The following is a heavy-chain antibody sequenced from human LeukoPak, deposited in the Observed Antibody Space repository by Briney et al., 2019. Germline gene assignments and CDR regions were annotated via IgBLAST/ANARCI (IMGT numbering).Heavy chain of an antibody. CDR1: GYTFTSYD. CDR2: MNPNSGNT. CDR3: ARGRGIVRATSGSI. D-gene: IGHD1-26*01. J-gene: IGHJ4*02. V-gene: IGHV1-8*01. Sequence: ASVKVSCKASGYTFTSYDINWVRQATGQGLEWMGWMNPNSGNTGYAQKFQGRVTMTRNTSISTAYMELSSLRSEDTAVYYCARGRGIVRATSGSIWGQGTLVTVSS.